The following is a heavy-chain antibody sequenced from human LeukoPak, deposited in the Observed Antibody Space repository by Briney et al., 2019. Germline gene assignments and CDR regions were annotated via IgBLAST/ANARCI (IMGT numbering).Heavy chain of an antibody. CDR1: GGSISSSSYY. D-gene: IGHD4-17*01. V-gene: IGHV4-39*01. J-gene: IGHJ4*02. Sequence: PSETLSLTCTVSGGSISSSSYYWGWIRQPPGKGLEWVGTIYYSGSPYYNPSLKSRATTSVDMSKNQFSLKLSSVTAADTAVYYCARSCGDYVAPIDYWGQGTLVTVSS. CDR3: ARSCGDYVAPIDY. CDR2: IYYSGSP.